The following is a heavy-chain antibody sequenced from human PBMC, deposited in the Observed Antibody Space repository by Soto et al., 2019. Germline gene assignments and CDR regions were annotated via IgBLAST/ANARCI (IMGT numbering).Heavy chain of an antibody. CDR1: GFTFSSYG. V-gene: IGHV3-33*01. J-gene: IGHJ4*02. CDR2: IWYDGSNK. CDR3: ARERNPPHYFDY. Sequence: GGSLRLSCAASGFTFSSYGMHWVRQAPGKGLEWVAVIWYDGSNKYYADSVKGRFTISRDNSKNTLYLQMNSLRAEDTAVYYCARERNPPHYFDYWGQGTLVTVSS.